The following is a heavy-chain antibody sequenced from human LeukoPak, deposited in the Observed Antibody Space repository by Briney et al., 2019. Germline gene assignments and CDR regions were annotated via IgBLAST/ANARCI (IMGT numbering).Heavy chain of an antibody. CDR2: ISSSSSYI. CDR3: ARVRIAAAGGRYYYYYYMDV. D-gene: IGHD6-13*01. CDR1: GFTFSSYS. V-gene: IGHV3-21*01. J-gene: IGHJ6*03. Sequence: GGSLRLSCAASGFTFSSYSMNWVRQAPGKGLEWVSSISSSSSYIYYADSVKGRFTISRDNAKNSLYLQMNSLRAEDTAVYYCARVRIAAAGGRYYYYYYMDVWGKGTTVTVSS.